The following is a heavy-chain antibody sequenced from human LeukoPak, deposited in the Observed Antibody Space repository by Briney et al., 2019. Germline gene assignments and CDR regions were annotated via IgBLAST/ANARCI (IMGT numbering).Heavy chain of an antibody. Sequence: ASVKVSCKASGYTFTSYYMHWVRQAPGQGLEWMGIINPSGGSTSYAQKFQGRVTMTRDTSTSTVYIELSSLRSEDTAVYYCARAGNTKYDSSGYSDYWGQGTLVTVSS. J-gene: IGHJ4*02. CDR3: ARAGNTKYDSSGYSDY. V-gene: IGHV1-46*01. CDR1: GYTFTSYY. CDR2: INPSGGST. D-gene: IGHD3-22*01.